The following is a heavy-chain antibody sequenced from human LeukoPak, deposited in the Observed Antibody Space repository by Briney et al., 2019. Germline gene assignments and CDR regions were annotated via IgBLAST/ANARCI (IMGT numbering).Heavy chain of an antibody. V-gene: IGHV3-48*01. D-gene: IGHD6-13*01. CDR2: ISSSSTI. CDR1: GFTFSSYR. Sequence: GGSLRLSCAASGFTFSSYRMNWVRQAPGKGLEWVSYISSSSTIYYADSVKGRFTISRDNAKNSLYLQMNSLRAEDTAVYYCATSPGYSSSWYVENWGQGTLVTVSS. CDR3: ATSPGYSSSWYVEN. J-gene: IGHJ4*02.